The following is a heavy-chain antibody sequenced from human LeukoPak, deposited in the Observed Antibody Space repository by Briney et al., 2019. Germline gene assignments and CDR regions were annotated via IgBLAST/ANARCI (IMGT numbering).Heavy chain of an antibody. Sequence: GGSLRLSCAASGFTFSTYWMTWVRQAPGKGLEWVANIKEDGGDNYYVDSVKGRFTISRDNTKNLLYLQMNRLRVEDTAVYYCARNSYWASGVWGQGTLVTVSS. V-gene: IGHV3-7*01. D-gene: IGHD2-8*02. CDR1: GFTFSTYW. J-gene: IGHJ4*02. CDR3: ARNSYWASGV. CDR2: IKEDGGDN.